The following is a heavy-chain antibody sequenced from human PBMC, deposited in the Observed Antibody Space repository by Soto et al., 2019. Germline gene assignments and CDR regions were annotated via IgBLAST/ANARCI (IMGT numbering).Heavy chain of an antibody. V-gene: IGHV3-48*03. CDR2: ISSSGSTI. CDR1: GFTFSSYE. Sequence: GGSLRLSCAASGFTFSSYEMNWVRQAPGKGLEWVSYISSSGSTIYYADSVKGRFTISRDNAKNSLYLQMNSLRAEDTAVYYCARDYHLSGCGGSCYSHYYYGMDVWGQGPTVTVS. D-gene: IGHD2-15*01. CDR3: ARDYHLSGCGGSCYSHYYYGMDV. J-gene: IGHJ6*02.